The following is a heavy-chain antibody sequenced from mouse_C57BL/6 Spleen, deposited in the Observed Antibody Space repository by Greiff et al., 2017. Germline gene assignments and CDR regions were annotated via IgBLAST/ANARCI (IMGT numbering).Heavy chain of an antibody. CDR1: GFTFSSYG. V-gene: IGHV5-6*01. D-gene: IGHD1-1*01. Sequence: EVKLMESGGDLVKPGGSLKLSCAASGFTFSSYGMSWVRQTPDKRLEWVATISSGGSYTYYPDSVKGRFTISRDNAKNTLYLQMSSLKSEDTAMYYCARPRYYGSSYDYWGQGTTLTVSS. J-gene: IGHJ2*01. CDR2: ISSGGSYT. CDR3: ARPRYYGSSYDY.